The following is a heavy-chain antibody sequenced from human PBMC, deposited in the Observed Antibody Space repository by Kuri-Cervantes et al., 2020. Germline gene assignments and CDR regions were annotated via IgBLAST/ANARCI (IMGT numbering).Heavy chain of an antibody. CDR1: GYSISSGYY. D-gene: IGHD3-22*01. CDR2: INHSGIT. J-gene: IGHJ5*02. Sequence: ESLKISCAVSGYSISSGYYWGWIRQPPGKGLEWIGEINHSGITYYNPSLKSRVTISVDTSKKQFSLKLSSVTAADTAVYYCARLATYYYDSSDFDPWGQGTLVTVSS. V-gene: IGHV4-38-2*01. CDR3: ARLATYYYDSSDFDP.